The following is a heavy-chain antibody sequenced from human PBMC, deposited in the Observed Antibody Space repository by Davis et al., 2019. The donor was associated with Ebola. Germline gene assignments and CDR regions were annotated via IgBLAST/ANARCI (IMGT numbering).Heavy chain of an antibody. V-gene: IGHV3-30-3*01. J-gene: IGHJ3*02. D-gene: IGHD2-2*01. CDR2: ISYDGSNK. Sequence: PGGSLRLSCAASGFTFSSYAMHWVRQAPGKGLEWVAVISYDGSNKYYADSVKGRFTISRDNSKNTLYLQMNSLRAEDTAVYYCARDMRPYCSSTSCPYDAFDIWGQGTMVTVSS. CDR3: ARDMRPYCSSTSCPYDAFDI. CDR1: GFTFSSYA.